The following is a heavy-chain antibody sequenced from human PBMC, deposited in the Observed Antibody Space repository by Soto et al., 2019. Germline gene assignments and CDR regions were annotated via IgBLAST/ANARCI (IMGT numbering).Heavy chain of an antibody. D-gene: IGHD5-12*01. CDR2: ISGSSVST. CDR3: AKVLVATIGADY. Sequence: PGGSLRLSCVASGFSFNPYVMAWVRQAPGKGLEWVSTISGSSVSTYYADSMKGRFTISRDNSKNTLHLHMNSLRAEDTAVYYCAKVLVATIGADYWGQGTLVTVSS. V-gene: IGHV3-23*01. CDR1: GFSFNPYV. J-gene: IGHJ4*02.